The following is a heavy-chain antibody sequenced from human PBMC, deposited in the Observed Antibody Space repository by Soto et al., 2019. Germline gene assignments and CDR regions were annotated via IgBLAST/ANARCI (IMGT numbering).Heavy chain of an antibody. CDR1: GYSFTSYW. J-gene: IGHJ6*02. CDR3: ARQMGYCSGGSCYQLYGMDV. Sequence: GESLKISCQGSGYSFTSYWISWVRQMPGKGLEWMGRIAPSDSYTNYSPSFQGHVTISADKSISTAYLQWSRLKASDTAMYYCARQMGYCSGGSCYQLYGMDVWGQGTTVTVSS. D-gene: IGHD2-15*01. CDR2: IAPSDSYT. V-gene: IGHV5-10-1*01.